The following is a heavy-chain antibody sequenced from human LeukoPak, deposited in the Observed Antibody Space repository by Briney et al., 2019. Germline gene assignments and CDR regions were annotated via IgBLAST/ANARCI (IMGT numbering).Heavy chain of an antibody. CDR1: GGSISSGGYS. D-gene: IGHD3-10*01. J-gene: IGHJ4*02. CDR3: ASSPYGSGSYTPYYFDY. Sequence: PSQTLSLTCAVSGGSISSGGYSWSWIRQPPGKGLEWIGYIYHSGSTYYNPSLKSRVTISVDRSKNQFSLKLSSVTAADTAVYYCASSPYGSGSYTPYYFDYWGQGTLATVSS. V-gene: IGHV4-30-2*01. CDR2: IYHSGST.